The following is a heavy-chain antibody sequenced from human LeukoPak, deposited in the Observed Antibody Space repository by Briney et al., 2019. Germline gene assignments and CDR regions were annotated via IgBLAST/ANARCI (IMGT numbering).Heavy chain of an antibody. CDR3: AGHPPKSFFDY. Sequence: SETLSLTCTVSGGSISSYYWSWIRQPPGKGLEWIAYIYYSGSTNYNLSLKSRVSTSVDTSTSHFLLMLTYMTTADNAAYYSAGHPPKSFFDYWAQGTLVTVSS. CDR2: IYYSGST. J-gene: IGHJ4*03. V-gene: IGHV4-59*08. CDR1: GGSISSYY.